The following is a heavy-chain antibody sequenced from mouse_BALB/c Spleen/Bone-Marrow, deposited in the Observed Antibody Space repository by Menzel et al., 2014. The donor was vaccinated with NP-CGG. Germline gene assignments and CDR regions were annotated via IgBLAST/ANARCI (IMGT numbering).Heavy chain of an antibody. D-gene: IGHD2-4*01. CDR2: IWAGGST. CDR3: ASPIYYDYPLFAY. Sequence: VKLMESGPGLVAPSQSLSITCTVSGFSLTSYGVHCVRQPPGKGLEWLGVIWAGGSTNYNSALMSRLSISKDNSKSQVFLKMNSLQTDDTAMYYCASPIYYDYPLFAYWGQGTLVTVSA. V-gene: IGHV2-9*02. J-gene: IGHJ3*01. CDR1: GFSLTSYG.